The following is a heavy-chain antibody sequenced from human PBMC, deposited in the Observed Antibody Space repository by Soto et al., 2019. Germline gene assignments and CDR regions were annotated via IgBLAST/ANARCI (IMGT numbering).Heavy chain of an antibody. CDR1: GFTFSSHA. J-gene: IGHJ4*02. CDR2: ITGSGGST. D-gene: IGHD6-19*01. Sequence: EVQLLESGGGLVQPGGSRRLSCAVSGFTFSSHAMSLVRQAPGKGLECVSSITGSGGSTYYAGSVKGRFTISRDKSKNTLYLQMNSLRAEDTAVYYCAKDLQFSGWLSAQTFDYWVQGTQVTVSS. CDR3: AKDLQFSGWLSAQTFDY. V-gene: IGHV3-23*01.